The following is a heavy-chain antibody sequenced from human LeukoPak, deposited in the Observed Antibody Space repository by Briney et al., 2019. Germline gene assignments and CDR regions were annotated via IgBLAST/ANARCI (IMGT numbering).Heavy chain of an antibody. V-gene: IGHV4-31*03. D-gene: IGHD3-22*01. Sequence: SQTLSLTCTVSGGSISSGGYYWSWIRQHPGKGLEWIGYIYYSGSTYYNPSLKSRVTISVDTSKNQFSLKLSSVTAADTAVYYCARGYYDSSGYYSLLFYPWGQGTLVTVSS. CDR3: ARGYYDSSGYYSLLFYP. CDR2: IYYSGST. CDR1: GGSISSGGYY. J-gene: IGHJ5*02.